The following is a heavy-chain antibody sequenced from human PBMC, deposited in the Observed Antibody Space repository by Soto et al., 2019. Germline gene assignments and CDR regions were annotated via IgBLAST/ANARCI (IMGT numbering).Heavy chain of an antibody. J-gene: IGHJ6*02. Sequence: GGSLRLSCAASGFTFSSYGMHWVRQAPGKGLMWVAVIWYDGSNKYYADSVKGRFTISRDNSKNTLYLQMNSLRAEDTALYYCARGSSGWSYYYYYGMDVWGQGTTVTVSS. CDR2: IWYDGSNK. CDR1: GFTFSSYG. V-gene: IGHV3-33*01. D-gene: IGHD6-19*01. CDR3: ARGSSGWSYYYYYGMDV.